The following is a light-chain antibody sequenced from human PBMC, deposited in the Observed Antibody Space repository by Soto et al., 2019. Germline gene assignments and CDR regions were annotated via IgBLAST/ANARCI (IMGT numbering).Light chain of an antibody. J-gene: IGLJ3*02. Sequence: QSALTQPPSVSVAPGQRVTVSCTGTSSNIGAHYEVHWYQQLPGTAPRLLIHGTNNRPSGVPDRFSGSKSGASASLTITGLQAEDEADYYCQSYDTSLSGSWVFGGGTKVTVL. V-gene: IGLV1-40*01. CDR3: QSYDTSLSGSWV. CDR2: GTN. CDR1: SSNIGAHYE.